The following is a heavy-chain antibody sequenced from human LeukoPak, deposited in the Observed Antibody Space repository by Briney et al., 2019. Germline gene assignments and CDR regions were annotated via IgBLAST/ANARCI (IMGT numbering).Heavy chain of an antibody. V-gene: IGHV3-53*01. Sequence: PGGSLRLSCKVSGFTVSSNYMSWVRQAPGKGLEWVSIIHSVGDTFYADSVKGRFTISRDNSNNMVYLQMNSLTVEDTAVCYCARQGTGLDYWGQGTLVTVSS. CDR1: GFTVSSNY. CDR2: IHSVGDT. D-gene: IGHD1-1*01. CDR3: ARQGTGLDY. J-gene: IGHJ4*02.